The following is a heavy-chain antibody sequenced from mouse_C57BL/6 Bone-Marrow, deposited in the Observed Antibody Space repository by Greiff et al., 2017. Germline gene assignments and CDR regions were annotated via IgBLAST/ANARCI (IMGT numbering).Heavy chain of an antibody. Sequence: QVQLKQSGAELMKPGASVKLSCKATGYTFTGYWIEWVKQRPGHGLEWIGEILPGSGSTNYNEKFKGKATLTADKSSSTAYMQLSSLTSEDSAVYYCARDGYDGAWFAYWGQGTLVTVSA. CDR2: ILPGSGST. CDR3: ARDGYDGAWFAY. J-gene: IGHJ3*01. D-gene: IGHD2-2*01. V-gene: IGHV1-9*01. CDR1: GYTFTGYW.